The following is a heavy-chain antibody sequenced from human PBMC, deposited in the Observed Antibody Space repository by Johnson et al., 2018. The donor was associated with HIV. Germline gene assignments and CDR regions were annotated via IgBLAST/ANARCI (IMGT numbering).Heavy chain of an antibody. D-gene: IGHD1-26*01. CDR1: GFTFNNYA. CDR3: AKRVGATGGAFDI. Sequence: VQLLESGGGLVQPGGSLRLSCAASGFTFNNYAMSWVRQAPGQGLEWVSVISGSGGSTYYADSVKGRFTITRDNSKNLLHLQMNSLRAEDTAVYYCAKRVGATGGAFDIWGQGTMVTVSS. V-gene: IGHV3-23*01. J-gene: IGHJ3*02. CDR2: ISGSGGST.